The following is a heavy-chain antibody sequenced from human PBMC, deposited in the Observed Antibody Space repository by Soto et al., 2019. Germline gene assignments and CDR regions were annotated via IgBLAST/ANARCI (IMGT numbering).Heavy chain of an antibody. Sequence: SETLSLTCTVSGGSISSYYWSWIRQPPGKGLEWIGYIYYSGSTNYNPSLKSRVTISVDTSKNQFSLKLSSVTAADTAVYYCARSLYYDYIWGSYRPEYYFDYWGQGTLVTVSS. CDR2: IYYSGST. CDR1: GGSISSYY. D-gene: IGHD3-16*02. CDR3: ARSLYYDYIWGSYRPEYYFDY. J-gene: IGHJ4*02. V-gene: IGHV4-59*01.